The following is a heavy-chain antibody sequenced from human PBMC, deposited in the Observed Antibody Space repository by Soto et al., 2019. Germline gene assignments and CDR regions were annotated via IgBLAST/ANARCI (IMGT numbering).Heavy chain of an antibody. CDR1: GFLFSTFG. V-gene: IGHV3-33*01. Sequence: QVQVVESGGGVIQHGRSLRLSCTASGFLFSTFGMHWVRHAPGKGLEWVADIWYDGSNRNYADSVKGRFTISRDNSKSTLYLQMSSLRVEDTAVYYCAREFLSYGTHYLDYWGQGTLVTVSS. J-gene: IGHJ4*02. CDR3: AREFLSYGTHYLDY. D-gene: IGHD3-16*01. CDR2: IWYDGSNR.